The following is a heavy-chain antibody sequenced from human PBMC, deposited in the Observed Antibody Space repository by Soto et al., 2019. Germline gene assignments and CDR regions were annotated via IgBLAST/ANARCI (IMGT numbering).Heavy chain of an antibody. Sequence: GASVKVSCKASGYTFTSYAMHWVRQAPGQRLEWMGWINAGNGNTKYSQKFQGRVTITRDTSASTAYMELSSLRSEDTAVYYCASGSREGRGSDRLYNFDYWGQGTLVTVSS. CDR2: INAGNGNT. D-gene: IGHD3-16*02. J-gene: IGHJ4*02. V-gene: IGHV1-3*01. CDR3: ASGSREGRGSDRLYNFDY. CDR1: GYTFTSYA.